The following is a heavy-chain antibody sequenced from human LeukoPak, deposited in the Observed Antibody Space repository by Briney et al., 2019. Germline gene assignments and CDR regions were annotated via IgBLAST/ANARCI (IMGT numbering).Heavy chain of an antibody. V-gene: IGHV4-34*01. D-gene: IGHD5-24*01. CDR2: INHSGST. CDR3: ARRPTIFRYFQH. J-gene: IGHJ1*01. CDR1: GGSFSGYY. Sequence: ETLSLTCAVYGGSFSGYYWSWIRQPPGKGLEWIGEINHSGSTNYNPSLKSRVTISVDTSKNQFSLKLSSVTAADTAVYYCARRPTIFRYFQHWGQGTLVTVSS.